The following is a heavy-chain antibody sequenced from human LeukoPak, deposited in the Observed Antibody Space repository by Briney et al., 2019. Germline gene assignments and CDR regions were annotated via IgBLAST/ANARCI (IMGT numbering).Heavy chain of an antibody. Sequence: GGSLRLSCAASGFTVSSNYMSWVRQAPGKGLEWVSVIYSGGSTYYADSVKGRFTISRDNSKNTLYLQMNSLRAEDTAVYYCARTYDSSGYQRGNWFDPWGQGTLVTVSS. CDR3: ARTYDSSGYQRGNWFDP. V-gene: IGHV3-53*01. CDR2: IYSGGST. J-gene: IGHJ5*02. D-gene: IGHD3-22*01. CDR1: GFTVSSNY.